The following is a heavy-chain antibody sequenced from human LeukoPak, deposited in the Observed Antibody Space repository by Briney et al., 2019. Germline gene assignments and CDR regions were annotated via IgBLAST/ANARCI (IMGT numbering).Heavy chain of an antibody. D-gene: IGHD3-22*01. CDR1: GGSISSSTYY. V-gene: IGHV4-39*01. J-gene: IGHJ4*02. Sequence: SETLSLTCTVSGGSISSSTYYWGWIRQPPGEGLEWIGNIYYSGSTYYNPSLKSRLTISVDTPKNQFSLKLSSVTAADTAVYCCARSGYDSSGYYLDYWGQGTLVTVSS. CDR2: IYYSGST. CDR3: ARSGYDSSGYYLDY.